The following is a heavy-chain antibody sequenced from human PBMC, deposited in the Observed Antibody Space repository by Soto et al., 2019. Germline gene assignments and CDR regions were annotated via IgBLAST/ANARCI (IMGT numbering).Heavy chain of an antibody. V-gene: IGHV3-21*01. CDR3: AREETAWPLAYGLDV. D-gene: IGHD2-21*02. Sequence: PGGSLRLSCAASGFPFSSYAMNWVRQDPGKGLEWVSSIGRRSDIYYADSVKGRFTISRDNAKNSVSLQMNSLRDEDTAVYYCAREETAWPLAYGLDVWGQGTTVTVSS. CDR2: IGRRSDI. J-gene: IGHJ6*02. CDR1: GFPFSSYA.